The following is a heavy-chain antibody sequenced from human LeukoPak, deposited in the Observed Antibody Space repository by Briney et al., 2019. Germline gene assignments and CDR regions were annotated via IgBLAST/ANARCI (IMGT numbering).Heavy chain of an antibody. CDR1: GFTFSSYG. V-gene: IGHV3-23*01. J-gene: IGHJ4*02. CDR2: ISGSGGST. CDR3: AKGRCGCTTCQSDY. D-gene: IGHD2-2*01. Sequence: GGSLRLSCAASGFTFSSYGMSWVRQAPGKGLEWVSAISGSGGSTYYADSVKGRFTISRDNSKNTLYLQMNSLRAEDSAVYHCAKGRCGCTTCQSDYWGQGTLVTVSS.